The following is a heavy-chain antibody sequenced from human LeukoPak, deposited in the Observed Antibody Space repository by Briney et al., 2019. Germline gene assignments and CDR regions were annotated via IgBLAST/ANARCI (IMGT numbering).Heavy chain of an antibody. J-gene: IGHJ4*02. V-gene: IGHV1-2*02. CDR3: ARVGYSGYDYRTYVY. D-gene: IGHD5-12*01. Sequence: ASVKVSCKASGYTFTGYYMHWVRQAPGQGLEWVGWINPNSGGTNYAQKFQGRVTMTRDTSISTAYMELSRLRSDDTAVYYCARVGYSGYDYRTYVYWGQGTLVTVSS. CDR1: GYTFTGYY. CDR2: INPNSGGT.